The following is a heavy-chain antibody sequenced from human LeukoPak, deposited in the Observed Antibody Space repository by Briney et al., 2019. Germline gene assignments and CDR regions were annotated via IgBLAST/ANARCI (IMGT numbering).Heavy chain of an antibody. CDR1: GFTFSNYA. CDR2: VGVSGANT. CDR3: AKDVRGYVQPIDY. V-gene: IGHV3-23*01. D-gene: IGHD5-12*01. J-gene: IGHJ4*02. Sequence: GGSLRLSCAASGFTFSNYAMNWVRQAPGKGLEWVSTVGVSGANTYYADSVKGRFTISRDNSKNTLYLQMNGLRAEDTAVYYCAKDVRGYVQPIDYWGQGTLVTVSS.